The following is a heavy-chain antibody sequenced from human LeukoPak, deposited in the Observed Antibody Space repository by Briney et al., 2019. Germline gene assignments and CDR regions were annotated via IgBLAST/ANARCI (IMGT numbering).Heavy chain of an antibody. CDR3: AREGVEMATNYFQH. CDR1: GGSISSGGYY. Sequence: LQTLSLTCTVSGGSISSGGYYWSWIRQHPGKGLEWIGYIYYSGSTYYNPSLKSRVTISVDTSKNQFSLKLSSVTAADTAVYYCAREGVEMATNYFQHWGQGTLVTVSS. D-gene: IGHD5-24*01. J-gene: IGHJ1*01. CDR2: IYYSGST. V-gene: IGHV4-31*03.